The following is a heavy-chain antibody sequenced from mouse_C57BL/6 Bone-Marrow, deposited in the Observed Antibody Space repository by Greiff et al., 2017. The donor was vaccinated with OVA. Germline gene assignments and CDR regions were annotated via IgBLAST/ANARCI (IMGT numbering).Heavy chain of an antibody. CDR2: IYPSDSET. Sequence: QVQLQQSGAELVRPGSSVKLSCKASGYTFTSYWMDWVKQRPGQGLEWIGNIYPSDSETHYNQKFKDKATLTVDKSSSTAYMQLSSLTSEDSAVYYCARHYGSSTGAMDYWGQGTSVTVSS. CDR3: ARHYGSSTGAMDY. V-gene: IGHV1-61*01. D-gene: IGHD1-1*01. J-gene: IGHJ4*01. CDR1: GYTFTSYW.